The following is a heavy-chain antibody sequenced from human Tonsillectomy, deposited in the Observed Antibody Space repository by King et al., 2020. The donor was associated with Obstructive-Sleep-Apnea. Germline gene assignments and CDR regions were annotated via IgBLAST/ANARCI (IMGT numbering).Heavy chain of an antibody. Sequence: QLQESGPGLVKPSETLSLTCTVSGYSISSGYYWGWIRQPPGKGLEWIGSIYHSGSTYYSPSLKSRGTISVDTSKNHFSRKLSAVTAADTAVYYCAREKYSYGYFGIDYWGQGTLVTVSS. V-gene: IGHV4-38-2*02. CDR1: GYSISSGYY. D-gene: IGHD5-18*01. CDR3: AREKYSYGYFGIDY. CDR2: IYHSGST. J-gene: IGHJ4*02.